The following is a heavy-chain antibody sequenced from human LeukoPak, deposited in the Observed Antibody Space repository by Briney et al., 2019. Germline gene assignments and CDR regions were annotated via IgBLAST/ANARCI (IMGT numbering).Heavy chain of an antibody. Sequence: ASVKVSCKASGYTFTSYAMNWVRQAPGQGLEWMGWINTNTGNPTYAQGFTGRFVFSLDTSVSTAYLQISSLKAEDTAVYYCARGRSLRFLEWSPYYYFDYWGQGTLVTVSS. CDR1: GYTFTSYA. V-gene: IGHV7-4-1*02. D-gene: IGHD3-3*01. CDR3: ARGRSLRFLEWSPYYYFDY. J-gene: IGHJ4*02. CDR2: INTNTGNP.